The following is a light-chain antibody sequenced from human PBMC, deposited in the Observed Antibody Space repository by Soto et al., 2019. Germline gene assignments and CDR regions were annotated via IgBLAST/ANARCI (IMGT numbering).Light chain of an antibody. CDR3: SSYSGTNSNVI. CDR2: EVT. J-gene: IGLJ2*01. CDR1: YSDIGDYNY. V-gene: IGLV2-8*01. Sequence: QSVLTQPPSASGSPGQSVTISCAGTYSDIGDYNYVSWHQQHPGKVPKLIIYEVTQRPSGVPDRFSGSKSGYTASLTVSDLQPADEAVYYCSSYSGTNSNVIFGGGTKLTVL.